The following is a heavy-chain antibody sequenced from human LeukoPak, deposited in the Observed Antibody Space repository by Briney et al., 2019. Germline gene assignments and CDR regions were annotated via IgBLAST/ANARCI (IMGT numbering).Heavy chain of an antibody. Sequence: GASVKVSCKASGYTFTGYYMHWVRQAPGQGLEWMGWINPNSGGTNYAQKFQGRVTMTRDTSISTAYMELSRLRSDDTAVYYCARVLYYYDSSGGYWGQGTLVTVSS. CDR3: ARVLYYYDSSGGY. J-gene: IGHJ4*02. V-gene: IGHV1-2*02. CDR2: INPNSGGT. D-gene: IGHD3-22*01. CDR1: GYTFTGYY.